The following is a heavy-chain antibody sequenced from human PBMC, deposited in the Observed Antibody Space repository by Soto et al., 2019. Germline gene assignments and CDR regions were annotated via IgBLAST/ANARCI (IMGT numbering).Heavy chain of an antibody. V-gene: IGHV1-69*12. CDR1: GGTFSSYA. CDR3: ARSTIHDYGDYVPSAFDI. D-gene: IGHD4-17*01. J-gene: IGHJ3*02. CDR2: IIPIFGTA. Sequence: QVQLVQSGAEVKKPGSSVKVSCKASGGTFSSYAISWVRQAPGQGLEWMGGIIPIFGTANYAQKFQGRVTITADESTSTAYMELSSLRSEDTAVYYCARSTIHDYGDYVPSAFDIWGQGTMVTVSS.